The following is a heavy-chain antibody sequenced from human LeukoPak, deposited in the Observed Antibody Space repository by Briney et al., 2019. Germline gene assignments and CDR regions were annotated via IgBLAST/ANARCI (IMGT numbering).Heavy chain of an antibody. V-gene: IGHV3-72*01. CDR1: GFTFSGHY. D-gene: IGHD4-17*01. Sequence: GGSLRLSCVASGFTFSGHYMDWVRQAPGKGLEWVGRIRNEANSHTTEYAASVKGRFTISRDDSKNSLYLQVNSLKTEDTAVYFCAREEFSDYVPFFDYWGQGTLVTVSS. J-gene: IGHJ4*02. CDR3: AREEFSDYVPFFDY. CDR2: IRNEANSHTT.